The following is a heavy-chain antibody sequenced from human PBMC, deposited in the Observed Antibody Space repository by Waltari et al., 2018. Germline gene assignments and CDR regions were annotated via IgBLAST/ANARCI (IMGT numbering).Heavy chain of an antibody. J-gene: IGHJ6*02. V-gene: IGHV3-23*01. D-gene: IGHD5-12*01. Sequence: EVQVLESGGGLVQPGGSLRLSCTGSGFTFSTYAMIWVRQGPGTGLEWVSVIRGIYEDIYYADSVRGRFTISSDNSNNTVYLQMNSLRVEDTAKYYCVKDQVATRLYYYYAMDVWGQGTTVTVSS. CDR3: VKDQVATRLYYYYAMDV. CDR2: IRGIYEDI. CDR1: GFTFSTYA.